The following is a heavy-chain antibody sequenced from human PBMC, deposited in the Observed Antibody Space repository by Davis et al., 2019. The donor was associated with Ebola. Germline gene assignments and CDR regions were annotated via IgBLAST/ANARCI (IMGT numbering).Heavy chain of an antibody. D-gene: IGHD2-15*01. CDR3: ARAEGYCSGGACYFRYYYYGMDV. V-gene: IGHV3-11*01. CDR2: ISTTGNSM. Sequence: GESLKISCAASGFDFSDYHMTWVRQAPGKGLEWLSYISTTGNSMFYADSVKGRFTISRDNAQNSLYLQINNLRAEDTAAYFCARAEGYCSGGACYFRYYYYGMDVWGQGTTVTVSS. J-gene: IGHJ6*02. CDR1: GFDFSDYH.